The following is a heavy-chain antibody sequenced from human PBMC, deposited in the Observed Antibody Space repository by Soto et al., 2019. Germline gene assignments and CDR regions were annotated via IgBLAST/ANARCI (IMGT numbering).Heavy chain of an antibody. Sequence: GESLKISCKGSGYSFTSYWIVWVRQMPGKGLEWMGRIDPTDSYTNYSPSFQGHVTISADKSISTAYLQWSSLKASDTAVYYCNTEPYCYYYDSSGYYPVCFDYWGQGTLVTVSS. J-gene: IGHJ4*02. CDR1: GYSFTSYW. D-gene: IGHD3-22*01. CDR2: IDPTDSYT. CDR3: NTEPYCYYYDSSGYYPVCFDY. V-gene: IGHV5-10-1*01.